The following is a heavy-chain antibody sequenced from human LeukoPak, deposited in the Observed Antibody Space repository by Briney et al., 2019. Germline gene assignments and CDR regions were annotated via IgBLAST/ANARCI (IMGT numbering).Heavy chain of an antibody. V-gene: IGHV3-66*01. CDR3: ARFLSYYYGLDV. Sequence: GGSLRLSCAASGFTFSTYSMNWVRQAPGKGLEWVSVIYSGGTTNYADSVKGRFTISRDNSKNTLYLQVNSLRAEDTAIYFCARFLSYYYGLDVWGQGTTVTVSS. CDR2: IYSGGTT. CDR1: GFTFSTYS. J-gene: IGHJ6*02.